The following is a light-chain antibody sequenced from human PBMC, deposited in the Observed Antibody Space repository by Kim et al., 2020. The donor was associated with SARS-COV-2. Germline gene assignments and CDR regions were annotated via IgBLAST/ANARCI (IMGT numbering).Light chain of an antibody. V-gene: IGLV1-44*01. Sequence: QSALTQPPSASGTPGQCVTISCSGSSSNIGINVVNWYQQLPGTAPKLLIYDSNQRPSGVPDRFSGSTSGTSASLAISRLQPEDEADYFCATWDDSLTGFVLGTGTKVTVL. CDR1: SSNIGINV. CDR3: ATWDDSLTGFV. CDR2: DSN. J-gene: IGLJ1*01.